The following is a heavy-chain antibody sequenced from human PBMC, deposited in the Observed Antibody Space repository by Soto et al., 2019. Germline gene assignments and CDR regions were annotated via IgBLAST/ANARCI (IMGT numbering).Heavy chain of an antibody. V-gene: IGHV1-18*01. J-gene: IGHJ6*02. CDR3: ARDSXTMVRGVTDDSYYYGMDV. CDR2: ISAYNGNT. CDR1: GYTFTSDG. Sequence: VKVSCKASGYTFTSDGISWVRQAPGQGLEWMGWISAYNGNTNYAQKLQGRVTMTTDTSTSTAYMELRSLRSDDTAVYYCARDSXTMVRGVTDDSYYYGMDVWGQGTTVTVS. D-gene: IGHD3-10*01.